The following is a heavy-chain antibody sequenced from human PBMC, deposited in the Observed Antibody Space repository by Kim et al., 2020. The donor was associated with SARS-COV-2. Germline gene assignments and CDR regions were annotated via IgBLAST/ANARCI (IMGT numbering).Heavy chain of an antibody. V-gene: IGHV3-7*01. CDR1: GITFSHDW. CDR2: INQDGSES. CDR3: ARSVFGDNY. D-gene: IGHD3-10*02. Sequence: GGSLRLSCVASGITFSHDWMTWVRQAPGKGLEWVANINQDGSESYYVDSVKGRFTISRDNAKNSLYMQMNSLRVEDTAVYYCARSVFGDNYWGQGTLGSVSS. J-gene: IGHJ4*02.